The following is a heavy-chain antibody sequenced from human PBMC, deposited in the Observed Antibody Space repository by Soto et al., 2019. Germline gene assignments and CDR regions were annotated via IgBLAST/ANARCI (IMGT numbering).Heavy chain of an antibody. V-gene: IGHV4-39*02. CDR3: AREGDGYNLPPFDY. CDR2: IYYSGST. D-gene: IGHD5-12*01. CDR1: GGSISSSTYY. J-gene: IGHJ4*02. Sequence: SSETLSLTCTVSGGSISSSTYYWGWIRQPPGKGLEWIGSIYYSGSTYYIPSLKSRLTISVDTSKNQFSLKLSSVTAADTAVYYCAREGDGYNLPPFDYWGPGTLVTVCS.